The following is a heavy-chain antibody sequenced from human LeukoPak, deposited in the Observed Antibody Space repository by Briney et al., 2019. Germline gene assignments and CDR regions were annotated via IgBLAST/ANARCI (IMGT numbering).Heavy chain of an antibody. CDR3: ARVEGQLAGNYYYYYMDV. CDR1: GGTFSSYA. J-gene: IGHJ6*03. D-gene: IGHD6-13*01. CDR2: IIPIFGTA. V-gene: IGHV1-69*01. Sequence: SVKVSCKASGGTFSSYAISWVRQAPGQGLEWMGGIIPIFGTANYAQKFQGRVTITADESTSTAYMELSSLRSEDTAVYYCARVEGQLAGNYYYYYMDVWGKGTTVTVSS.